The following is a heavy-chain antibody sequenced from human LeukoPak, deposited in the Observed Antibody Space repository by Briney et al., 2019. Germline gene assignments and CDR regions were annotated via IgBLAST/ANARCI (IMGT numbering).Heavy chain of an antibody. Sequence: QPGGSLRLSCAASGFTFSSYAMSWVRQAPGKGLEWVSSITETGGDTYLADSVKGRFTISRDNSKNTLYLQMNSLRVEDTAVYYCARAEDSSGYYVPNWFDPWGQGTLVTVSS. D-gene: IGHD3-22*01. CDR2: ITETGGDT. CDR3: ARAEDSSGYYVPNWFDP. CDR1: GFTFSSYA. J-gene: IGHJ5*02. V-gene: IGHV3-23*01.